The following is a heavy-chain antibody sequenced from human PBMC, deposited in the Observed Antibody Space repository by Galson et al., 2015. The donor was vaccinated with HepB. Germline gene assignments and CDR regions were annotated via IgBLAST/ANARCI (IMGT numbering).Heavy chain of an antibody. CDR2: IDWDDDK. J-gene: IGHJ6*02. Sequence: PALVKPTQTLTLTCTFSGFSLSTSGMCVSWIRQPPGKALEWLALIDWDDDKYYSTSLKTRLTISKDTSKNQVVLTMTNMDPVDTATYYCARTPTTVVTPWYYYYGMDVWGQGTTVTVSS. V-gene: IGHV2-70*01. D-gene: IGHD4-23*01. CDR1: GFSLSTSGMC. CDR3: ARTPTTVVTPWYYYYGMDV.